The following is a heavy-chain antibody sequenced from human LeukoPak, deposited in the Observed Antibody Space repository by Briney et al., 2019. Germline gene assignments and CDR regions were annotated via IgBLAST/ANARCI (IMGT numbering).Heavy chain of an antibody. J-gene: IGHJ6*03. CDR3: ARVSPGYYYYYMDV. CDR1: GFTFSSYS. V-gene: IGHV3-48*01. CDR2: ISSSSSTI. Sequence: PGGSLRLSCAASGFTFSSYSMNWVRQAPGKGLEWVSYISSSSSTIYYADSVKGRFTISRDNAKNSLYLQMNSLRAEDTAVYYCARVSPGYYYYYMDVWGKGTTVTVSS.